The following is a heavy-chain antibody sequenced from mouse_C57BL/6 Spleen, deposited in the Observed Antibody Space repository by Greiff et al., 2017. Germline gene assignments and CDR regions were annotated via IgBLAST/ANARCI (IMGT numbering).Heavy chain of an antibody. D-gene: IGHD1-1*01. Sequence: QVQLQQPGTELEKPGASVKLSCKASGYNFTSYWMHWVKQRPGQGLEWIGNINPSNGSTNYNEKFKRKSTLTVYKSSSTAYMQSSSLTSEDSAVYDCARSYTGSRGGYFDFWGTGTTVTVSS. J-gene: IGHJ1*03. CDR2: INPSNGST. V-gene: IGHV1-53*01. CDR3: ARSYTGSRGGYFDF. CDR1: GYNFTSYW.